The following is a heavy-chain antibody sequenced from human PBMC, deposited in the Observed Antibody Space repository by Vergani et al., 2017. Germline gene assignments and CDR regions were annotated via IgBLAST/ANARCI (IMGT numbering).Heavy chain of an antibody. CDR2: ISGSGGST. V-gene: IGHV3-23*01. CDR3: AKGRDCSGGSCYPYYFDY. J-gene: IGHJ4*02. Sequence: EVQLLESGGGLVQPGGSLILSCAASGFTFSSYALSWVRQAPGKGLEWVSAISGSGGSTYYADSVKGRFTISRDNAKNTLYLQMNSLRAEDTAVYYCAKGRDCSGGSCYPYYFDYWGQGTLVTVSS. D-gene: IGHD2-15*01. CDR1: GFTFSSYA.